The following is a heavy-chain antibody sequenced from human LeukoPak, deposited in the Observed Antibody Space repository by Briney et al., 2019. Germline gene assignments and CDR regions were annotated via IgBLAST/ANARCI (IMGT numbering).Heavy chain of an antibody. CDR3: AREVDFWSGYYYFDY. V-gene: IGHV4-4*07. D-gene: IGHD3-3*01. CDR2: IYTSGST. CDR1: GGSISNYY. J-gene: IGHJ4*02. Sequence: TSETLSLTCTVSGGSISNYYWSWIRQPAGKGLEWIGRIYTSGSTNYNPSLKSRVTMSVDTSKNQFSLKLSSVTAADTAVYYCAREVDFWSGYYYFDYWGQGTLVTVSS.